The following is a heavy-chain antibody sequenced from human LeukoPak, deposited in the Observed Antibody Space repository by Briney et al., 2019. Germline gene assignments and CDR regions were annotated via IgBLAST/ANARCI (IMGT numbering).Heavy chain of an antibody. J-gene: IGHJ6*03. CDR3: VRHVRKSSHQAYYMDV. Sequence: GESLKISCKVSGYSSSSYWIGWVRQMPGKGLEWMGIIYPGDSDTRYSPSFQGQVTISADKSISTAYLQWSSLKASDTAIYYCVRHVRKSSHQAYYMDVWGKGTAVTISS. CDR1: GYSSSSYW. V-gene: IGHV5-51*01. D-gene: IGHD6-13*01. CDR2: IYPGDSDT.